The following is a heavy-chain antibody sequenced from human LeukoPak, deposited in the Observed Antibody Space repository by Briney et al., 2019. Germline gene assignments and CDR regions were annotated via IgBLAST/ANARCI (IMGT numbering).Heavy chain of an antibody. CDR3: TRAYCGGDCYFQH. V-gene: IGHV3-49*04. J-gene: IGHJ1*01. CDR2: IRSKAYGGTT. CDR1: GFRIGDYA. Sequence: GGSLRLSCTAAGFRIGDYAMSWVRQAPGKGLELVVFIRSKAYGGTTEYAASVKGRFTISRDDSKSIAYPQMNSLKTEDTAVYYCTRAYCGGDCYFQHWGQGTLVTVSS. D-gene: IGHD2-21*02.